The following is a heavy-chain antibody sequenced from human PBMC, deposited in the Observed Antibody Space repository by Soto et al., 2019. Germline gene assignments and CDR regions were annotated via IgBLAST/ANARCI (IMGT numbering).Heavy chain of an antibody. J-gene: IGHJ6*02. D-gene: IGHD3-22*01. V-gene: IGHV1-18*01. CDR2: ISPYDDNT. Sequence: QAQLVQSGPEVKKPGASVKVSCKASGYTFTSYGISWVRQAPGQGLEWLGWISPYDDNTKYAKILQGRVSMTTDTYSNTAYMELRSLRSDDTAMYYCARGGYYDSSGSRNYHYYGMNVWGQGTTVTVSS. CDR1: GYTFTSYG. CDR3: ARGGYYDSSGSRNYHYYGMNV.